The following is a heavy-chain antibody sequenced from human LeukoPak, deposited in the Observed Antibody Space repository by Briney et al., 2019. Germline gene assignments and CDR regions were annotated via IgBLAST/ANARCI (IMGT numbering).Heavy chain of an antibody. Sequence: SETLSLTCSVSGGSISRNNYYWGWIRQPPGKGLEWIGSMHYSGTTYYNPSLKSRLTISIHTSENEFSLRLSPVTAADTAVYYCARNDSSGYFDYWGQGTLVTVSS. J-gene: IGHJ4*02. D-gene: IGHD3-22*01. V-gene: IGHV4-39*01. CDR3: ARNDSSGYFDY. CDR1: GGSISRNNYY. CDR2: MHYSGTT.